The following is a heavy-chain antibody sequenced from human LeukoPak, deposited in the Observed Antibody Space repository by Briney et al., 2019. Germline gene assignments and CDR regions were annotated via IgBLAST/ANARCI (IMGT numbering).Heavy chain of an antibody. CDR1: GFTFSDYY. CDR3: AREAYDSFDY. D-gene: IGHD5-12*01. V-gene: IGHV3-11*04. CDR2: ITSSGSAV. J-gene: IGHJ4*02. Sequence: GGSLRLSCAASGFTFSDYYMSWVRQAPGKGLEWVSYITSSGSAVYYADSVKGRFTISRDNAKNSLYLQMNSLRAEDTAVYYCAREAYDSFDYWGQGTLVTVSS.